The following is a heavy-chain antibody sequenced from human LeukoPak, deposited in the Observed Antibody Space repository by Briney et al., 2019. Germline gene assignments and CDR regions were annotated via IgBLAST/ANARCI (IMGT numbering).Heavy chain of an antibody. Sequence: ASVTVSCKASGYTFTGYYMHWVRQAPGQGLEWMGWINPNSGGTNYAQRFQGRVTMTRDTSISTAYMELSRLRSDDTAVYYCANDYSGSWFGAFDIWGQGTMVTVSS. V-gene: IGHV1-2*02. CDR2: INPNSGGT. D-gene: IGHD6-13*01. CDR1: GYTFTGYY. CDR3: ANDYSGSWFGAFDI. J-gene: IGHJ3*02.